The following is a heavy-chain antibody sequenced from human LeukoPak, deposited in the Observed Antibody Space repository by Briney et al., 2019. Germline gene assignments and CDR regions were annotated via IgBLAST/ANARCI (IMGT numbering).Heavy chain of an antibody. CDR3: ARVVHYGSGPAVG. D-gene: IGHD3-10*01. V-gene: IGHV3-11*01. Sequence: GGSLRLSCAASGFPFSDYYMSWIRQAPGRGLEWVSYISSSGDTIYYADSVKGRFTISRDNAKNSVHLQMNSLRAEDTAVYYCARVVHYGSGPAVGWGQGTLVTVSS. CDR1: GFPFSDYY. J-gene: IGHJ4*02. CDR2: ISSSGDTI.